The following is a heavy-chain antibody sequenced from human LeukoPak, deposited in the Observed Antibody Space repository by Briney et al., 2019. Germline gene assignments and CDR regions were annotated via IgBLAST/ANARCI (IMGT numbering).Heavy chain of an antibody. J-gene: IGHJ4*02. D-gene: IGHD3-10*01. CDR3: ARPRRYYYGSGSKDGGFDY. Sequence: SGTLSLTCTVSGGSISSSSYYWGWIRQPPGKGLEWIGEINHSGSTNYNPSLKSRVTISVDTSKNQFSLKLSSVTAADTAVYYCARPRRYYYGSGSKDGGFDYWGQGTLVTVSS. V-gene: IGHV4-39*07. CDR2: INHSGST. CDR1: GGSISSSSYY.